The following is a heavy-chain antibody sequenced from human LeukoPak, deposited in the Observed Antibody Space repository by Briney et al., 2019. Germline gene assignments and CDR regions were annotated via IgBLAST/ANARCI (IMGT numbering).Heavy chain of an antibody. CDR3: AKDSSGRFDY. CDR1: GFTFSSYG. J-gene: IGHJ4*02. CDR2: IWYDGSNK. V-gene: IGHV3-33*06. D-gene: IGHD3-22*01. Sequence: PGRSLRLSCAASGFTFSSYGMHWVRQAPGKGLEWVAVIWYDGSNKYYADSVKGRFTISRDNSKNTLHLQMNSLRAEDTAVYYCAKDSSGRFDYWGQGTLVTVSS.